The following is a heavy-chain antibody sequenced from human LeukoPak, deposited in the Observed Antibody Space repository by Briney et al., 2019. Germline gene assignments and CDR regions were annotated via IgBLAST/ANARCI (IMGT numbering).Heavy chain of an antibody. CDR1: GGSISSYY. CDR2: IYTSGST. CDR3: ARTYCGGDCYSPPFDY. V-gene: IGHV4-4*07. Sequence: SETLSLTCTVSGGSISSYYWSWIRQPAGKGPEWIGRIYTSGSTNYNPSLKSRVTMSVDTSKNQFSLKLSSVTAADTAVYYCARTYCGGDCYSPPFDYWGQGTLVTVSS. D-gene: IGHD2-21*01. J-gene: IGHJ4*02.